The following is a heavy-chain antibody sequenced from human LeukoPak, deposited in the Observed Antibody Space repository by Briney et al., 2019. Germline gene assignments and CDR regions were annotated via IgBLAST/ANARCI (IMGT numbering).Heavy chain of an antibody. CDR1: GGSISSSSYY. V-gene: IGHV4-39*01. CDR3: ARHETYYYDSSGYSRDLDY. J-gene: IGHJ4*02. Sequence: SETLSLTCTVSGGSISSSSYYWGWIRQPPGKGLEWIGSIYYSGSTYYNPSLKSRVTISVDTSKNQFSLKLSSVTAADTAVYYCARHETYYYDSSGYSRDLDYWGQGTLVTVSS. D-gene: IGHD3-22*01. CDR2: IYYSGST.